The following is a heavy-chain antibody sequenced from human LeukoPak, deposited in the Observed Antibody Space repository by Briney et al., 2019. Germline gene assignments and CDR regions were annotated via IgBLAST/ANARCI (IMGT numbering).Heavy chain of an antibody. Sequence: ASVKVSCKASGYTFSSFGISWVRQAPGQGLEWMGWIGVYTFNTNYAQTFQGRVTMTTDTSTSTAYMELRSLRSDDTAVYYCARDIRLGVIREVNLGDFDYWGQGTLVTVSS. CDR1: GYTFSSFG. CDR3: ARDIRLGVIREVNLGDFDY. V-gene: IGHV1-18*01. CDR2: IGVYTFNT. D-gene: IGHD3-10*01. J-gene: IGHJ4*02.